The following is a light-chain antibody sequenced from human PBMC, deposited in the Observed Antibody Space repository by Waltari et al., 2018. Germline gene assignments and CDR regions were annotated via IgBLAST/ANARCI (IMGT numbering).Light chain of an antibody. CDR2: DAS. Sequence: EIVLTQSPGTVSLSPGERATLSCRASQNVDNYVAWYQQRPGQTPKLLIYDASNRATGVPARFSGSGSGTDFTLTISGLEPEDFAVYYCQQRSNWPPRFGQGTKVEIK. CDR3: QQRSNWPPR. V-gene: IGKV3-11*01. CDR1: QNVDNY. J-gene: IGKJ1*01.